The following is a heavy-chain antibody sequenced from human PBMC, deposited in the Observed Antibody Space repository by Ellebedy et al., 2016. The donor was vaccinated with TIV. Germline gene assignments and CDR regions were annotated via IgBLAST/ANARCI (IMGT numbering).Heavy chain of an antibody. J-gene: IGHJ3*02. V-gene: IGHV1-18*01. D-gene: IGHD1-26*01. Sequence: AASVKVSCKASGYTFTSYGISWVRQAPGQGLEWMGWISAYNGNTNYAQKLQGRVTMTTDTSTSTAYMELRSVRSDDTAVYYCARGTSGSYYDADDAFDIWGQGTMVTVSS. CDR1: GYTFTSYG. CDR3: ARGTSGSYYDADDAFDI. CDR2: ISAYNGNT.